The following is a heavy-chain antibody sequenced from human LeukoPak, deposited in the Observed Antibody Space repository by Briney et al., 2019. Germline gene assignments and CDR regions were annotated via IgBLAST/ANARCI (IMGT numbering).Heavy chain of an antibody. CDR2: IYSGGST. V-gene: IGHV3-53*01. Sequence: GGSLRLSCAASGFTVSSNYMSWVRQAPGKGLEWVSVIYSGGSTYYAASAKGRLTISRDNSKNTVYRQMNSLRAEDTGVYYCAREGLTMVRGADVWGKGTTVTVSS. CDR3: AREGLTMVRGADV. D-gene: IGHD3-10*01. J-gene: IGHJ6*04. CDR1: GFTVSSNY.